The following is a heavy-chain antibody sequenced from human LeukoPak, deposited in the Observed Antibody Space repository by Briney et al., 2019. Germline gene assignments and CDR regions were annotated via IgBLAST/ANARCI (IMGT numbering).Heavy chain of an antibody. V-gene: IGHV3-23*01. CDR3: AKGFYYGSGSKEYFQH. CDR1: GFTFSSYA. CDR2: ISGSGGST. D-gene: IGHD3-10*01. J-gene: IGHJ1*01. Sequence: GGSLRLSCAASGFTFSSYAMSWVRQAPGKGLEWVSAISGSGGSTYYADSVKGRFTISRDNSKNTLYLQMNSLRAEDTGVYYCAKGFYYGSGSKEYFQHWGQGTLVTVSS.